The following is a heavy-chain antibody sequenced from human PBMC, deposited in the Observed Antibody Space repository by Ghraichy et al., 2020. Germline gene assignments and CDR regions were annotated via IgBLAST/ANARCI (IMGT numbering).Heavy chain of an antibody. CDR2: IYYSGST. CDR3: ARAGRYYDSSGYPIPGD. D-gene: IGHD3-22*01. J-gene: IGHJ4*02. Sequence: SETLSLTCTVSGGSISSYYWSWIRQPPGKGLEWIGYIYYSGSTNYNPSLKSRVTISVDTSKNQFSLKLSSVTAADTAVYYCARAGRYYDSSGYPIPGDWGQRTLVTVFS. V-gene: IGHV4-59*01. CDR1: GGSISSYY.